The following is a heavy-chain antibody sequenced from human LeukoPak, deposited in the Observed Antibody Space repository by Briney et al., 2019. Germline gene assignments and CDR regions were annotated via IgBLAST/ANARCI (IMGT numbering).Heavy chain of an antibody. CDR2: ISGSGGGT. D-gene: IGHD5-18*01. J-gene: IGHJ6*02. CDR1: GFTFSNYA. V-gene: IGHV3-23*01. Sequence: GGSLRLSCAASGFTFSNYAMSWVRQAPGKGLEWVSAISGSGGGTYYADSVKGRFTISRDNSKNTLYLQMNSLRAEDTAVYYCAKYPSPQNTAMAFWYYGMDVWGQGTTVTVSS. CDR3: AKYPSPQNTAMAFWYYGMDV.